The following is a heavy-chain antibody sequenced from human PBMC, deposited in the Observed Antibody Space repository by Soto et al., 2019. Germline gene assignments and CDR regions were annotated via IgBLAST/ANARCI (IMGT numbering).Heavy chain of an antibody. V-gene: IGHV3-21*01. J-gene: IGHJ4*02. CDR1: GFTFNSYS. D-gene: IGHD2-15*01. Sequence: LRLSCAASGFTFNSYSMNWVRQAPGKGLEWVSSMSRSSRYIYYADSVKGRFTISRDNARNSVYLQMNSLRAEDTAVYYCARDGGVAATLANYFDYWGQGTLVTVSS. CDR3: ARDGGVAATLANYFDY. CDR2: MSRSSRYI.